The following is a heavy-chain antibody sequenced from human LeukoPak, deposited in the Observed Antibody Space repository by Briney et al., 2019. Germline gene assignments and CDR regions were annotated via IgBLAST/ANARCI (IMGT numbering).Heavy chain of an antibody. V-gene: IGHV4-38-2*01. J-gene: IGHJ3*01. CDR1: CGSISSGAY. D-gene: IGHD3-22*01. CDR3: ANSWYYLDSSGLPKSDAFDR. Sequence: SETLYLTCAVSCGSISSGAYWGWVRQPPGKGLEWIGTIYHSGSTYYNPSLNSRVTLSIDTSKNQFSLKLSSVTAADTAVYYCANSWYYLDSSGLPKSDAFDRWGQGTLVTVSS. CDR2: IYHSGST.